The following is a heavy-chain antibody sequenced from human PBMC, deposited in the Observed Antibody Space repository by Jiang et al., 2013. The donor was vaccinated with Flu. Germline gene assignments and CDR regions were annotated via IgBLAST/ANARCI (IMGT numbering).Heavy chain of an antibody. CDR2: IYYSGST. D-gene: IGHD2-2*01. J-gene: IGHJ6*04. Sequence: GSGLVKPSETLSLTCTVSGGSISSYYWSWIRQPPGKGLEWIGYIYYSGSTNYNPSLKSRVTISVDTSKNQFSLKLSSVTAADTAVYYCARQLEDIVVVPAANNYYYGMDVWGKGTTVTVSS. CDR1: GGSISSYY. CDR3: ARQLEDIVVVPAANNYYYGMDV. V-gene: IGHV4-59*01.